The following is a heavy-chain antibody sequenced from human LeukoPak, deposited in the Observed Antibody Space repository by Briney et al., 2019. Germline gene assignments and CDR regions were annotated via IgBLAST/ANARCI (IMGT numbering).Heavy chain of an antibody. D-gene: IGHD5-18*01. Sequence: PGGSLRLSCAASGFLVSGNYLSWVRQAPGKGLEWVSVIYSGGDTYSADSVKGRFTTSRDNSKNTVYLQMNSLRVEDTAVYYCARLYSNSDFWGQGTLVTVSS. CDR1: GFLVSGNY. CDR3: ARLYSNSDF. CDR2: IYSGGDT. J-gene: IGHJ4*02. V-gene: IGHV3-53*01.